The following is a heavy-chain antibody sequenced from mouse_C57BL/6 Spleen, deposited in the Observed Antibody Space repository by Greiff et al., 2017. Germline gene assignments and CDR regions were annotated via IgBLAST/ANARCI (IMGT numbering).Heavy chain of an antibody. CDR3: ARSVITTVVSYWYFDV. CDR2: IDPNSGGT. Sequence: VQLQQPGAELVKPGASVKLSCKASGYTFTSYWMHWVKQRPGRGLEWIGRIDPNSGGTKYNEKFKSQATLTVDKPSSTAYMQLSSLTSEDSAVYYCARSVITTVVSYWYFDVWGTGTTVTVSS. V-gene: IGHV1-72*01. D-gene: IGHD1-1*01. J-gene: IGHJ1*03. CDR1: GYTFTSYW.